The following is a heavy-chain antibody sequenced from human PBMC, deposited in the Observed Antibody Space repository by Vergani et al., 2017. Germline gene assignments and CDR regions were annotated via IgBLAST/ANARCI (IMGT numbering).Heavy chain of an antibody. J-gene: IGHJ6*03. Sequence: QVQLVESGGGLVKPGGSLRLSCAASGFTFSDYYMSWIRQAPGKGLEWVSYISSSGSTIYHADSVKGRFTISRDNAKNSLYLQMNSLRAEDTAVYYCARDHFLVVAVPHYMDVWGKGTTVTVSS. CDR3: ARDHFLVVAVPHYMDV. CDR1: GFTFSDYY. V-gene: IGHV3-11*01. D-gene: IGHD2-15*01. CDR2: ISSSGSTI.